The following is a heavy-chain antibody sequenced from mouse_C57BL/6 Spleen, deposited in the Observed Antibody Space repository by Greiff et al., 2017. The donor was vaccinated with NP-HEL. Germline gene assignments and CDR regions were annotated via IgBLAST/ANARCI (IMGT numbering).Heavy chain of an antibody. CDR1: GYTFTSYW. D-gene: IGHD1-1*01. J-gene: IGHJ2*01. Sequence: QVQLQQPGAELVMPGASVKLSCKASGYTFTSYWMHWVKQRPGQGLEWIGEIDPSDSYTNYNQKFKGKSTLTVDKSSSTAYMQLSSLTSEDSAVYYCARSWGTVVATDYFDYWGQGTTLTVSS. V-gene: IGHV1-69*01. CDR2: IDPSDSYT. CDR3: ARSWGTVVATDYFDY.